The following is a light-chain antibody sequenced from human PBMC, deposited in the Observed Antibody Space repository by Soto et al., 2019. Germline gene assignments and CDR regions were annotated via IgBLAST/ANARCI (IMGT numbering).Light chain of an antibody. V-gene: IGLV2-23*01. CDR3: CSYAGSSTFYV. CDR1: SRDVGSYNL. CDR2: EGS. Sequence: QSALTQPASVSGSPGQSINISCTGTSRDVGSYNLVSWYQQHTGNAPKLMIYEGSKRPSGVSNRFSGSKSGNTASLTISGLQAEDEADYYCCSYAGSSTFYVFGTGTKLTVL. J-gene: IGLJ1*01.